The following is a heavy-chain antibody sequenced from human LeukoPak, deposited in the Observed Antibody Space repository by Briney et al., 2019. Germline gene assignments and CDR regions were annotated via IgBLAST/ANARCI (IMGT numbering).Heavy chain of an antibody. V-gene: IGHV3-23*01. CDR2: ISGSGGST. J-gene: IGHJ4*02. D-gene: IGHD6-13*01. CDR3: AKGSIAAAGICVY. Sequence: GGSLRLSCAASGFTFSSYAMSWVRQAPGKGLEWVSAISGSGGSTYYADSVKGRFTISGDKSKNTLYLQMNSLGAEDTAVYYCAKGSIAAAGICVYWGQGTLVTVSS. CDR1: GFTFSSYA.